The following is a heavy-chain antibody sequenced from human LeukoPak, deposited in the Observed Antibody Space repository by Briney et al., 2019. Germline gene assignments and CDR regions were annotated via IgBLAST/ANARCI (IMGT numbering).Heavy chain of an antibody. CDR1: GFTVSSNY. CDR3: AKDRGSVDAYYDFWSGQSYYYGMDV. J-gene: IGHJ6*02. CDR2: IYSGGST. Sequence: PGGSLRLSCAASGFTVSSNYMSWVRQAPGKGLEWVSVIYSGGSTYYADSVKGRFTISRDDAKNSLYLQMNSLRAEDTALYYCAKDRGSVDAYYDFWSGQSYYYGMDVWGQGTTVTVSS. D-gene: IGHD3-3*01. V-gene: IGHV3-53*05.